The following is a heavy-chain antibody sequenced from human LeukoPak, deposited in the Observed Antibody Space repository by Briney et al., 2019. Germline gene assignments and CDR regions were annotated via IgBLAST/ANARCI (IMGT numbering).Heavy chain of an antibody. CDR3: ARVGRYSGYDGTDY. CDR1: GLTFRSYS. Sequence: PGGSLRLSCAASGLTFRSYSMNWVRQAPGKGLEWVSSIRSSSSYIYYADSVKGRFTISRDNAKISLYLQMNSLRAEDTAVYYCARVGRYSGYDGTDYWGQGTLVTVSS. CDR2: IRSSSSYI. D-gene: IGHD5-12*01. J-gene: IGHJ4*02. V-gene: IGHV3-21*01.